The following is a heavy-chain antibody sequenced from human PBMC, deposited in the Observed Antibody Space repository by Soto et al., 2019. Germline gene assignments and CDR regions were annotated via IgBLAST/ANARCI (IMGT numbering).Heavy chain of an antibody. CDR2: ISGSGGST. V-gene: IGHV3-23*01. CDR3: AKSPHDYGDYVGWFDP. D-gene: IGHD4-17*01. Sequence: PGGSLRLSCAASGFTFSSYAMSWVRQAPGKGLEWVSAISGSGGSTYYADSVKGRFTISRDNSKNTLYLQMNSLRAEDTAVYYCAKSPHDYGDYVGWFDPWGQGTLVTVSS. J-gene: IGHJ5*02. CDR1: GFTFSSYA.